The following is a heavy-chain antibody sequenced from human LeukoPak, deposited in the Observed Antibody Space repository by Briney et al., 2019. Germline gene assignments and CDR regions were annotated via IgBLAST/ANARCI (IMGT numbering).Heavy chain of an antibody. CDR2: IYYSGST. V-gene: IGHV4-59*08. D-gene: IGHD6-19*01. CDR3: ARHGGYSSGAGY. J-gene: IGHJ4*02. Sequence: SETLSLTCTVSGGSISSYYWSWIRQPPGKGLEWIGYIYYSGSTNYNPSLKSRVTISVDTSKNQFSLELSSVTAADTAVYYCARHGGYSSGAGYWGQGTLVTVSS. CDR1: GGSISSYY.